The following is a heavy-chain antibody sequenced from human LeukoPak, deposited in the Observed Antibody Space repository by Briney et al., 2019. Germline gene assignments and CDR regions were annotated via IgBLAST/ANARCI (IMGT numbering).Heavy chain of an antibody. CDR3: ASLANDPRSPLYFQH. V-gene: IGHV1-18*01. J-gene: IGHJ1*01. Sequence: ASVTVSCKASGYTFTSYGISWVRQAPGQGLEWMGWISAYIGNTNYAQKLQGRVTMTTDTSTSTAYMELRSLRSDDTAAYYCASLANDPRSPLYFQHWGQGTLVTVSS. CDR2: ISAYIGNT. CDR1: GYTFTSYG. D-gene: IGHD4-17*01.